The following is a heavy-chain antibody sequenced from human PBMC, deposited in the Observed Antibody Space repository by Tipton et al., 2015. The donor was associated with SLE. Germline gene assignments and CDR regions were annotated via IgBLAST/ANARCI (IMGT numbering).Heavy chain of an antibody. D-gene: IGHD5-24*01. CDR3: ARDLNGYNRGYYYYMDV. J-gene: IGHJ6*03. Sequence: TLSLTCTVSSGSMSTYYWSWIRQPPGKGLEWIGYIYYSGSTNYNPSLKSRVTISVDTSRSQFSLKLTSVTAADTAIYYCARDLNGYNRGYYYYMDVWGKGTTVTVSS. V-gene: IGHV4-59*01. CDR1: SGSMSTYY. CDR2: IYYSGST.